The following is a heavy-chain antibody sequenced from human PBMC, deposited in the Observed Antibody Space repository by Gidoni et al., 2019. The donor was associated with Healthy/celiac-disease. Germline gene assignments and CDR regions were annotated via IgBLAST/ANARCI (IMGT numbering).Heavy chain of an antibody. J-gene: IGHJ4*02. CDR1: GFTFSSYG. Sequence: QVQLVESGGGVVQPGRSLSLSCAASGFTFSSYGMHWVRQAPGKGLEWVAVIWYDGSKKYYADSVKGRFTISRDNSKNTLYLQMNSLRAEDTAVYYCARGSLSDSSGPIDYWGQGTLVTVSS. CDR2: IWYDGSKK. D-gene: IGHD3-22*01. V-gene: IGHV3-33*01. CDR3: ARGSLSDSSGPIDY.